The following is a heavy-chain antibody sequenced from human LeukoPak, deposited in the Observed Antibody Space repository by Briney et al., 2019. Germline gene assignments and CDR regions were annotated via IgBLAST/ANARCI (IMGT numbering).Heavy chain of an antibody. CDR2: IYYSGST. CDR3: ARDSRIAVAGVNWYFDL. J-gene: IGHJ2*01. D-gene: IGHD6-19*01. Sequence: SETLSLTCTVSGGSISSYYWSWIRQPPGKGLEWIGYIYYSGSTNYNPSLKSRVTILVDTSKNQFSLKLSSVTAADTAVYYCARDSRIAVAGVNWYFDLWGRGTLVTVSS. CDR1: GGSISSYY. V-gene: IGHV4-59*01.